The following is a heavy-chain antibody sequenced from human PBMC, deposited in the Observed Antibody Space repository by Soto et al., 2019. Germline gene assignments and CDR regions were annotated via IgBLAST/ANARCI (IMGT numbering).Heavy chain of an antibody. V-gene: IGHV5-51*01. CDR1: GYSFTSYW. Sequence: GESLKISCKGSGYSFTSYWIGWVRQMPGKGLEWMGIIYPGDSDTRYSPSFQGQVTISADKSISTAYLQWSSLKASDTAMYYCTSLNSVTMGYFDYWGQGTLVTVSS. J-gene: IGHJ4*02. CDR2: IYPGDSDT. D-gene: IGHD1-1*01. CDR3: TSLNSVTMGYFDY.